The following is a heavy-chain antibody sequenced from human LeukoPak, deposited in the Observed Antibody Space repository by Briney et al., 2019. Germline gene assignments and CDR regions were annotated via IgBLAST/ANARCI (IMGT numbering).Heavy chain of an antibody. D-gene: IGHD3-16*01. CDR2: IYYSGST. J-gene: IGHJ4*02. V-gene: IGHV4-38-2*01. Sequence: SETLSLTCAVSGYSISSGYYWGWIRQPPGKGLEWIGSIYYSGSTYYNPSLKSRVTISVDTSKIHLSLKLSSVTAADTAVYYCARWGSYAFDFWGQGTLVTVSS. CDR3: ARWGSYAFDF. CDR1: GYSISSGYY.